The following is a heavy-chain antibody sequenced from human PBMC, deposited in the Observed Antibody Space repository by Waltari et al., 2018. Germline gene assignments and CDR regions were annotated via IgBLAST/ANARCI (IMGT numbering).Heavy chain of an antibody. CDR1: GGSFSGYY. CDR2: INHSGST. CDR3: ARGPVRTIPLGLGMDV. J-gene: IGHJ6*02. D-gene: IGHD3-9*01. Sequence: QVQLQQWGAGLLKPSETLSLTCAVYGGSFSGYYWSWIRQPPGKGLEWIGEINHSGSTNYNPSLKSRVTISVDTSKNQFSLKLSSVTAADTAVYYCARGPVRTIPLGLGMDVWGQGTTVTVSS. V-gene: IGHV4-34*01.